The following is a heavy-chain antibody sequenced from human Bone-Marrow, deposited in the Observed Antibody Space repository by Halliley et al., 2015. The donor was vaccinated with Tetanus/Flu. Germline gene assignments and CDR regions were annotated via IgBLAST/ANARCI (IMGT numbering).Heavy chain of an antibody. J-gene: IGHJ4*02. V-gene: IGHV1-8*01. CDR2: MNPPSGNT. CDR3: VRRIWFGESCFDS. CDR1: GYTFTSND. D-gene: IGHD3-10*01. Sequence: QLVQSGAEVKKPGASVKVSCKASGYTFTSNDIHWVRQATGQGLEWMGWMNPPSGNTAYAQKFQGRVTMTRDTSVSTAYMELSSFRSDDTALYYCVRRIWFGESCFDSWGPGALVPVSS.